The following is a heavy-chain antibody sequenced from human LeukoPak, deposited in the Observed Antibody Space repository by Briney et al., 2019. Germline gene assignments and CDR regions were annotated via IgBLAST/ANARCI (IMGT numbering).Heavy chain of an antibody. CDR2: ISAYNGNT. CDR1: GYTFTSYG. D-gene: IGHD3-10*01. Sequence: ASVKVSCKASGYTFTSYGISWVRQAPGQGLEWVGWISAYNGNTNYAQKLQGRVTMTTDTSTSTAYMELRSLRSDDTAVYYCARHLGVGWFGELSGFDYWGQGTLVTVSS. CDR3: ARHLGVGWFGELSGFDY. V-gene: IGHV1-18*01. J-gene: IGHJ4*02.